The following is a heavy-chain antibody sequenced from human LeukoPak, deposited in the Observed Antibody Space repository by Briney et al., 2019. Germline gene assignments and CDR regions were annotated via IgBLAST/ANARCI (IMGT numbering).Heavy chain of an antibody. CDR1: GGTFSSYA. CDR2: IIPILGIA. CDR3: ARESGSGSYWSDY. J-gene: IGHJ4*02. Sequence: ASVKVSCKASGGTFSSYAISWVRQAPGQGLEWMGRIIPILGIANYAQKFQGRVTITADKSTSTAYMELSSLRSEDTAVYYCARESGSGSYWSDYWGPGTLVTVSS. V-gene: IGHV1-69*04. D-gene: IGHD3-10*01.